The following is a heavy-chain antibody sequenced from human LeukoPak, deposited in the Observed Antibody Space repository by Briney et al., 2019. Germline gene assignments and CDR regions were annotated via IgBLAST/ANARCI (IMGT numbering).Heavy chain of an antibody. J-gene: IGHJ4*02. D-gene: IGHD6-13*01. Sequence: PSETLSLTCAVYGGSFSGYYWSWIRQPPGKGLEWIGEINHSGSTDYNPSLKSRVTMSVDTSKNQFSLKLSSVTAADTAVYYCARGAAARIFDYWGQGTLVTVSS. V-gene: IGHV4-34*01. CDR2: INHSGST. CDR1: GGSFSGYY. CDR3: ARGAAARIFDY.